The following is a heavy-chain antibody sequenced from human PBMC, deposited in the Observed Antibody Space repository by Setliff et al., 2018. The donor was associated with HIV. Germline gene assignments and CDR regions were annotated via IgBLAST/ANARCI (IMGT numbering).Heavy chain of an antibody. CDR2: ISSTSSYI. V-gene: IGHV3-21*01. Sequence: SLRLSCAASGFTFNSYNMNWVRQAPGKGLEWVSSISSTSSYIYYADSVKGRFTISRDNAKNSLYLQMNSLRAEDTAVYYCARAIPLVPFDYWGQGTLVTVSS. D-gene: IGHD6-13*01. CDR1: GFTFNSYN. J-gene: IGHJ4*02. CDR3: ARAIPLVPFDY.